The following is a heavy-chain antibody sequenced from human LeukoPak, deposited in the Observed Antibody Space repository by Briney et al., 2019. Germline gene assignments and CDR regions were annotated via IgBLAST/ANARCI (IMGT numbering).Heavy chain of an antibody. CDR2: IIPIFGTA. V-gene: IGHV1-69*13. CDR1: GGTFSSYA. Sequence: GASVKVSCKASGGTFSSYAISWVRQAPGQGLEWMGGIIPIFGTANYAQKFQGRVTITADESTSTAYMELSSLRSEDTAVYYCAREKSIVEATWNWYYYYYMDVWGKGTTVTVSS. CDR3: AREKSIVEATWNWYYYYYMDV. J-gene: IGHJ6*03. D-gene: IGHD1-26*01.